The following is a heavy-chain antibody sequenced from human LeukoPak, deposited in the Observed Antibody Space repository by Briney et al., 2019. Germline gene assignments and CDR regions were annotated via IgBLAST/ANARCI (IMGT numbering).Heavy chain of an antibody. J-gene: IGHJ4*02. CDR2: ISYGGSKT. D-gene: IGHD3-22*01. V-gene: IGHV3-30*18. CDR1: GFTFSSYG. CDR3: AKLGFDSSGSHSLVDY. Sequence: PGGSLRLSCAASGFTFSSYGMHWVRQPPGKGLEWGGTISYGGSKTFYADFVKGRFSISRDNSKNTLYVQMNSLGAEDTARYYCAKLGFDSSGSHSLVDYWGQGTPVTASS.